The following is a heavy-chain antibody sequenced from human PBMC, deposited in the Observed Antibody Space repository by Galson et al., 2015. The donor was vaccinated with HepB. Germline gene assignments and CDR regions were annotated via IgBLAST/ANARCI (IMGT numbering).Heavy chain of an antibody. J-gene: IGHJ3*02. CDR1: GYTFTSYG. D-gene: IGHD2-2*02. CDR3: ARDQRYCSSTSCYTYAFDI. CDR2: ISAYNGNT. V-gene: IGHV1-18*01. Sequence: SVKVSCKASGYTFTSYGISWVRQAPGQGLEWMGWISAYNGNTNYAQKLQGRVTMTTDTSTSTAYMELRSLRSDDTAVYYCARDQRYCSSTSCYTYAFDIWGQGTMVTVSS.